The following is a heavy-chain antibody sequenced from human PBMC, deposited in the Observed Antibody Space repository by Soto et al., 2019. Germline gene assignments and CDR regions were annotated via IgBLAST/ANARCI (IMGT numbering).Heavy chain of an antibody. CDR2: IDHSGTPP. CDR3: ARGYVEDADWYFDL. Sequence: QVQLQESGPGLVKPSQTLSLTCTVSGGSISSGDDCWSWVRQPPGQGMDWIGYIDHSGTPPYYTPTLKSRITMSAYTSKNHFSLKLYAVTASDTAGYFCARGYVEDADWYFDLWGRGTLVTVSS. J-gene: IGHJ2*01. CDR1: GGSISSGDDC. V-gene: IGHV4-30-4*01. D-gene: IGHD3-16*01.